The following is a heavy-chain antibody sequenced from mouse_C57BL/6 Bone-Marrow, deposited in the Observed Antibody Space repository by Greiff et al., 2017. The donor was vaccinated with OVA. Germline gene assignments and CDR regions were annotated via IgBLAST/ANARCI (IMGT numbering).Heavy chain of an antibody. CDR2: IDPSDSYT. Sequence: QVQLKQPGAELVMPGASVQLSCKASGYTFTSYWMHWVKQRPGQGLEWIGEIDPSDSYTNYNQKFKGKSTLTVDKSFSTAYMQLSSLTSEDSAVYYCARGRDYGSSLHYFDYWGQGTTLTVSS. D-gene: IGHD1-1*01. CDR1: GYTFTSYW. J-gene: IGHJ2*01. V-gene: IGHV1-69*01. CDR3: ARGRDYGSSLHYFDY.